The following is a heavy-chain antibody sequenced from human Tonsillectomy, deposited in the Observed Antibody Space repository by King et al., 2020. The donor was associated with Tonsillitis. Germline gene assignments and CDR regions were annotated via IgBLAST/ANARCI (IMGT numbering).Heavy chain of an antibody. V-gene: IGHV3-9*01. J-gene: IGHJ5*01. CDR3: AKERSNTRWHGLDS. CDR2: ISWNNGNI. CDR1: GFSFDEYG. D-gene: IGHD3/OR15-3a*01. Sequence: VQLVESGGGLVQPGRSLRLSCVASGFSFDEYGMHGVRQAPGKGLEWVTGISWNNGNIGFVDSVKGRFTISRDNDKNSLYLKMNSPRTEDTALYYCAKERSNTRWHGLDSWGHGTLVTVSS.